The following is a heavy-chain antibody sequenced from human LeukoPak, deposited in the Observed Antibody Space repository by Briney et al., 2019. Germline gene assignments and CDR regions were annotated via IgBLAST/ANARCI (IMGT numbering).Heavy chain of an antibody. CDR2: IYYSGST. V-gene: IGHV4-31*03. CDR1: GGSISSGGYY. CDR3: ARGYTAMVREAVDV. D-gene: IGHD5-18*01. Sequence: SETLSLTCTVSGGSISSGGYYWSWIRQHPGKGLEWIGYIYYSGSTYYNPSLKSRVTISVDTSKNQFSLKLSSVTAADTAVYYCARGYTAMVREAVDVWGQGTTVAVSS. J-gene: IGHJ6*02.